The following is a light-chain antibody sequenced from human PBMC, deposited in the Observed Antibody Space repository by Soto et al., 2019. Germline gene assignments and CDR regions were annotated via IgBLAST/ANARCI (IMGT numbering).Light chain of an antibody. V-gene: IGKV3-15*01. CDR2: GAS. CDR1: QSVSNN. J-gene: IGKJ4*01. Sequence: EIVMTQSPATLSVSPGERATLSCRASQSVSNNLAWYQQKPGQAPRLLIYGASTRATGIPARFSGSGSGTELTLTLSSLQSEDFAVYHCQQYNSWPLTFGGGTKVAIK. CDR3: QQYNSWPLT.